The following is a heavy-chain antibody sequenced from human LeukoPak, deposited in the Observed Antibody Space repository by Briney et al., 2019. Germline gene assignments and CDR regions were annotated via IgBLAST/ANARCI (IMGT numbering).Heavy chain of an antibody. CDR3: DRDYVYAFDI. V-gene: IGHV3-48*01. CDR1: GFTFNAYS. D-gene: IGHD3-16*01. Sequence: SGGSLRLSCVASGFTFNAYSMNWARQAPGKGLEWISYIRRRDGIVSYADSVKGRFTISTDTAKSSLFLQMNGLSADDTAVYYCDRDYVYAFDIWGQGTMVTVSS. J-gene: IGHJ3*02. CDR2: IRRRDGIV.